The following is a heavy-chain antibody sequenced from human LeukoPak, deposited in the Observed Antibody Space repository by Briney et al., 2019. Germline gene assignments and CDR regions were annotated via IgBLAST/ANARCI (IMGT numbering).Heavy chain of an antibody. CDR2: IYSGDST. V-gene: IGHV3-53*04. J-gene: IGHJ6*02. CDR1: GFTISSNY. CDR3: ARDASYYYGMDV. Sequence: PGGFLRLSCAASGFTISSNYMSWVRQAPGKGLEWVSVIYSGDSTYYADSVKGRFTISRHNSKNTLYLQMNSLRAEDTAVYYCARDASYYYGMDVWGQGTTVTVSS.